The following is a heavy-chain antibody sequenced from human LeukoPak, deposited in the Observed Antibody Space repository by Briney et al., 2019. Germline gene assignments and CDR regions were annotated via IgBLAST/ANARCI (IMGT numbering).Heavy chain of an antibody. D-gene: IGHD6-13*01. CDR1: GGSFSGYY. V-gene: IGHV4-34*01. CDR2: INHSGST. Sequence: PSETLSLTCAVYGGSFSGYYWSWIRQPPGKGLEWVGEINHSGSTNYNPSLKSRVTISLDKSKNQLSLKLSSVPAADTAVYDCARNSAAAGYGMDVWGKGTTVTVSS. CDR3: ARNSAAAGYGMDV. J-gene: IGHJ6*04.